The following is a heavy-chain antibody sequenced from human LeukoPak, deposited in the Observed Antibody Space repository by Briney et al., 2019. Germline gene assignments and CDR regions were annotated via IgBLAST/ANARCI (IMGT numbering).Heavy chain of an antibody. V-gene: IGHV3-30*18. CDR2: ISYDGSNK. CDR3: AKDARTWIQLWLHYYYYGMDV. CDR1: GFIFSSYG. J-gene: IGHJ6*02. Sequence: PGRSLRLSCAASGFIFSSYGMHWVRQATGKGLEWVAVISYDGSNKYYADSVKGRFTISRDNSKNTLYLQMNSLRAEDTAVYYCAKDARTWIQLWLHYYYYGMDVWGQGTTVTVSS. D-gene: IGHD5-18*01.